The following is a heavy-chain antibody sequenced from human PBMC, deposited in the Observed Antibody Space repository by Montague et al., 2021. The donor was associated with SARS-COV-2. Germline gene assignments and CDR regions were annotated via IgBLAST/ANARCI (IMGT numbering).Heavy chain of an antibody. J-gene: IGHJ4*02. CDR1: GGSIRSAY. CDR3: ARHYSATLPAVY. V-gene: IGHV4-59*08. D-gene: IGHD2-15*01. Sequence: SETLSLTCTVSGGSIRSAYWRWIRLPPGQGLEWYGFICDSGSTNYNPSLTSRGTMSVDTSKNQFSLKVNSVTAADTAVCYCARHYSATLPAVYWGQGTLVTVSS. CDR2: ICDSGST.